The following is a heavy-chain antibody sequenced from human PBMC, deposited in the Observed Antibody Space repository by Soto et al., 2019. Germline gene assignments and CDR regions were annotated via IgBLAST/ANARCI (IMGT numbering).Heavy chain of an antibody. CDR2: IKSKTDGGTT. V-gene: IGHV3-15*07. CDR3: TTDEAYCGGDCYSPDY. CDR1: GFTFSNAG. Sequence: AGGSQRLSCAASGFTFSNAGMNWVRQDPGKGLEWVGRIKSKTDGGTTDYAAPVKGRFTISRDDSKNTLYLQMNSLKTEDTAVYYCTTDEAYCGGDCYSPDYWGQGTLVTVSS. J-gene: IGHJ4*02. D-gene: IGHD2-21*02.